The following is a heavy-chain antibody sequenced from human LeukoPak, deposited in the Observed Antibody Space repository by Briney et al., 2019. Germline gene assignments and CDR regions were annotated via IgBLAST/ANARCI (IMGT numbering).Heavy chain of an antibody. D-gene: IGHD5-18*01. CDR3: ARGLTASHFDL. CDR1: GGSISSDY. Sequence: SETLSLICTVSGGSISSDYWSWIRQAPGKGLEWIGYMSYTGNTKYNPSLKSRVTISVDTSKKQVALKLSSATAADAGVYYCARGLTASHFDLWGQGTLVTVS. V-gene: IGHV4-59*01. CDR2: MSYTGNT. J-gene: IGHJ4*02.